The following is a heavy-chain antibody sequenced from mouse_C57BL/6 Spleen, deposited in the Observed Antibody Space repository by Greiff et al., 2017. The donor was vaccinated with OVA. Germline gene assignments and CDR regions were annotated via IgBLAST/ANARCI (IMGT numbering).Heavy chain of an antibody. D-gene: IGHD1-1*01. CDR1: GYTFTSYW. CDR2: IDPSDSET. CDR3: ARAGSSSYYAMDY. Sequence: QVQLQKNGEELVRPGSSVKLSCKASGYTFTSYWMHWVKQRPIQGLEWIGNIDPSDSETHYNQKFKDKATLTVDKSSSTAYMQLSSLTSEDSAVYYCARAGSSSYYAMDYWGQGTSVTVSS. J-gene: IGHJ4*01. V-gene: IGHV1-52*01.